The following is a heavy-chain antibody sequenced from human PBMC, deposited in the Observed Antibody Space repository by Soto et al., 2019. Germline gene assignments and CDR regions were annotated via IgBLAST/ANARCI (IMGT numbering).Heavy chain of an antibody. CDR1: GGTFSSYA. D-gene: IGHD1-26*01. J-gene: IGHJ4*02. CDR3: AIHMPIVGAAEITSFDY. Sequence: GASVKVSCKASGGTFSSYAISWVRQAPGQGLEWMGGIIPIFGTANYAQKFQGRVTITADESTSTAYMELSSLRSEDTAVYYCAIHMPIVGAAEITSFDYWGQGTLVTVSS. V-gene: IGHV1-69*13. CDR2: IIPIFGTA.